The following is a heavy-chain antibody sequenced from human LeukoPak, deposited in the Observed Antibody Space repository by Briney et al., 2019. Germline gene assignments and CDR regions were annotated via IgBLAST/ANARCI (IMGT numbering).Heavy chain of an antibody. CDR1: GGSFSGYY. J-gene: IGHJ4*02. CDR2: INHSGST. V-gene: IGHV4-34*01. CDR3: ARRGGYSSSRPRYFDY. Sequence: SETLSLTCALYGGSFSGYYWSWIRQPPGKGLEWIGEINHSGSTNYNPSLKSRVTISVDTSKNQFSLKLSSVTAADTAVYYCARRGGYSSSRPRYFDYWGQGTLVTVSS. D-gene: IGHD6-13*01.